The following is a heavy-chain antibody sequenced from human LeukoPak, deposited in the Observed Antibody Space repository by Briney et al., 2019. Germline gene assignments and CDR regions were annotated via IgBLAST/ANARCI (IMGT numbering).Heavy chain of an antibody. CDR1: GGSISSYY. J-gene: IGHJ6*03. CDR2: IYTSGST. D-gene: IGHD3/OR15-3a*01. Sequence: KPAETLSLTCTAAGGSISSYYWSWIRQPAGKGLEWIGRIYTSGSTNYNPSLKSRVTMSVDTSKNQFSLKLSSVTAADTAVYYCARVIFDYYYYYMDVWGKGTTVTVSS. CDR3: ARVIFDYYYYYMDV. V-gene: IGHV4-4*07.